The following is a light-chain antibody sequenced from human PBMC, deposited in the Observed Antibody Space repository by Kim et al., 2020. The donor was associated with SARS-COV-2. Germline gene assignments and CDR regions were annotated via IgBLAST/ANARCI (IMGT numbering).Light chain of an antibody. CDR3: QAWDGTVV. Sequence: SYELTQPPSVSVSPGQTASITCSGERLGDKFASWYQKKPGQSPVLVIHHHTKRPSGIPERFSGSTSGNTATLTISETQTMDEADYYCQAWDGTVVFGGGTQLTVL. V-gene: IGLV3-1*01. J-gene: IGLJ2*01. CDR2: HHT. CDR1: RLGDKF.